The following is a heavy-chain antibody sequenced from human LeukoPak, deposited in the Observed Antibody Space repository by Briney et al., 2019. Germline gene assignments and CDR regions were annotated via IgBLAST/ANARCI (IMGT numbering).Heavy chain of an antibody. J-gene: IGHJ6*02. CDR2: INHSGST. Sequence: SETLSLTCAVYGGSFSGYYWSWIRQPPGKGLEWIGEINHSGSTNYNPSLKSRVTISVDTSKNQFSLKLSSVTAADTAVYYCARGRTTYYGSGSYSFPRGMHVWGQGTTVTVSS. V-gene: IGHV4-34*01. CDR1: GGSFSGYY. D-gene: IGHD3-10*01. CDR3: ARGRTTYYGSGSYSFPRGMHV.